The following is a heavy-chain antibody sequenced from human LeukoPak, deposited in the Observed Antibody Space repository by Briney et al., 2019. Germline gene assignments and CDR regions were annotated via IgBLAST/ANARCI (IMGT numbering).Heavy chain of an antibody. J-gene: IGHJ4*02. CDR2: IYYNGNT. CDR3: AREGYFGSGSYYSIDY. V-gene: IGHV4-30-4*01. CDR1: GGSISSGDYY. Sequence: PSQTLSLTCTVSGGSISSGDYYWSWIRQPPGKGLEWIGYIYYNGNTYYNPSLKSRVTISVDTSKNQFSLKLSSVTAADTAVYYCAREGYFGSGSYYSIDYWGQGTLVTVSS. D-gene: IGHD3-10*01.